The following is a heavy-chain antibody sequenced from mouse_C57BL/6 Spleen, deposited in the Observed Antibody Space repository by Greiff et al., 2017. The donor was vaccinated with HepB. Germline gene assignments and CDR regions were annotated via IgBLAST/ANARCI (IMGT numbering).Heavy chain of an antibody. Sequence: QVQLKQPGAELVKPGASVKLSCKASGYTFTSYWMQWVKQRPGQGLEWIGEIDPSDSYTNYNQKFKGKATLTVDTSSSTAYMQHSSLTSEDSAVYYCASGLPFAYWGQGTLVTVSA. CDR2: IDPSDSYT. CDR3: ASGLPFAY. J-gene: IGHJ3*01. CDR1: GYTFTSYW. D-gene: IGHD2-10*01. V-gene: IGHV1-50*01.